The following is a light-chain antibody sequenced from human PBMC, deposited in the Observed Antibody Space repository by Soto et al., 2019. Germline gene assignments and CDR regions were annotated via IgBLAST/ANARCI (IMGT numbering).Light chain of an antibody. CDR3: QQDYSTPYT. V-gene: IGKV4-1*01. J-gene: IGKJ2*01. CDR2: WAS. CDR1: QSVLFSSNNKNY. Sequence: DIVMTQSPDSLAVSLGERATINCKSSQSVLFSSNNKNYLAWYQQKPGQSPKVLIYWASARESGVPDRFSGSGSGTDFTLTIASLQAEDVAVYYCQQDYSTPYTFGQGTKLEIK.